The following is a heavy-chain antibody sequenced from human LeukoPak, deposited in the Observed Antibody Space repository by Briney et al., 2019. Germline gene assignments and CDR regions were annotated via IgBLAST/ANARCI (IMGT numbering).Heavy chain of an antibody. J-gene: IGHJ5*02. V-gene: IGHV1-18*01. CDR3: ARVLNPLVGAGA. Sequence: ASVTVSCTASGYTFTSYAMHWVRQAPGQGLEWMGWISAYNGNTNYAQKLQGRVTMTTDTSTSTAYMELRSLRSDDTAVYYCARVLNPLVGAGAWGQGTLVTVSS. CDR1: GYTFTSYA. D-gene: IGHD1-26*01. CDR2: ISAYNGNT.